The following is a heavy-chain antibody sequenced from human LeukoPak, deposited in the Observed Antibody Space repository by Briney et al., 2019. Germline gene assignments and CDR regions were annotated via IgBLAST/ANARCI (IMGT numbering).Heavy chain of an antibody. J-gene: IGHJ4*02. CDR1: GYTFTGYY. Sequence: GASVKVSCKASGYTFTGYYMHWVRQAPGQGLEWMGWINPNSGGTNYAQKFQGRVTMTRDTSISTAYMELSRLRSDDTAVYYCARDEVLGATRPNFDYWGQGTLVTVSS. V-gene: IGHV1-2*02. CDR3: ARDEVLGATRPNFDY. CDR2: INPNSGGT. D-gene: IGHD1-26*01.